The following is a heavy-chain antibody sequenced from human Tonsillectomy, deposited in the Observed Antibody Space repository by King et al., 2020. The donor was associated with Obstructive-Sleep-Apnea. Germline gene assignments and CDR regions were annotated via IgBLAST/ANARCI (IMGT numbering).Heavy chain of an antibody. D-gene: IGHD5-18*01. CDR3: ARARQYSWFVDY. V-gene: IGHV4-59*01. Sequence: VQLQESGPGLVKPSETLSLTCTVSGGSISSYYWGWIRQPPGKGLEWIGYIYYSGSTNYNPSLKSRVTISVDTSKNQFSLKRSSVTAADTAVYYCARARQYSWFVDYWGQGTLVTVSS. J-gene: IGHJ4*02. CDR1: GGSISSYY. CDR2: IYYSGST.